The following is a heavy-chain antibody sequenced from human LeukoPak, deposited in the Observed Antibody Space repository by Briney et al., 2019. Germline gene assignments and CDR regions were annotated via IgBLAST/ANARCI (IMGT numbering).Heavy chain of an antibody. CDR3: AREQYQLLTPNWFDP. CDR1: GGSISSGGYY. V-gene: IGHV4-31*03. Sequence: SETLSLTCTVSGGSISSGGYYWSWIRQHPGKGLEWIGYIYYSGSTYYNPSLKSRVTISVDTSKNQLSLKLSSVTAADTAVYYCAREQYQLLTPNWFDPWGQGTLVTVSS. CDR2: IYYSGST. D-gene: IGHD2-2*01. J-gene: IGHJ5*02.